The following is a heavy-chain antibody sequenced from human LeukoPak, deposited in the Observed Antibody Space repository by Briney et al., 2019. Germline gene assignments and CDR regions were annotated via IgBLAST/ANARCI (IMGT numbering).Heavy chain of an antibody. CDR3: ARGYETYYFDY. CDR1: GGTFISYA. J-gene: IGHJ4*02. CDR2: IIPIFATA. Sequence: ASVKVSCKASGGTFISYAISWVRQAPGQGLEWMGGIIPIFATANYAQKFQGRVTITADESTSTAYMELSSLRSEDTAVYYCARGYETYYFDYWGQGTLVTVSS. V-gene: IGHV1-69*13. D-gene: IGHD5-12*01.